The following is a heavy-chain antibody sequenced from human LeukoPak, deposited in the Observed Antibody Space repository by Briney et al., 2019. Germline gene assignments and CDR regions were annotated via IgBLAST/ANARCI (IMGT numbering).Heavy chain of an antibody. V-gene: IGHV2-5*02. D-gene: IGHD6-13*01. Sequence: KRSGPTLVNPTQTLTLTCTFSGFSLSTSGVGVGWIRQPPGKALEWLALIYWDDDKRYSPSLKSRLTITKDTSKNQVVLTMTNMDPVDTATYYCAHRPRGIAAAGNQWFDYWGQGTLVTVSS. CDR1: GFSLSTSGVG. CDR2: IYWDDDK. CDR3: AHRPRGIAAAGNQWFDY. J-gene: IGHJ4*02.